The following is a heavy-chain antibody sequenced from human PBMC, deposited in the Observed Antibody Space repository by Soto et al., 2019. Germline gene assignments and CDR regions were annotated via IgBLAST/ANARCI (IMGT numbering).Heavy chain of an antibody. CDR1: GGTFSSYA. CDR3: AREGLGITGTTAKFGELFYYYGMDV. J-gene: IGHJ6*02. V-gene: IGHV1-69*06. D-gene: IGHD1-7*01. CDR2: IIPIFGTA. Sequence: GASVKVSCKASGGTFSSYAISWVRQAPGQGLEWMGGIIPIFGTANYAQKFQGRVTITADKSTSTAYMELSSLRSEDTAVYYCAREGLGITGTTAKFGELFYYYGMDVWGQGTTVTVSS.